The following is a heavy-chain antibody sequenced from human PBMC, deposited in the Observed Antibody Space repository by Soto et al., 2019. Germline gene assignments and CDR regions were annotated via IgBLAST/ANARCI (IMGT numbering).Heavy chain of an antibody. CDR3: ARGGQGYYDKWDAFDI. CDR1: GFTFSSYG. J-gene: IGHJ3*02. Sequence: GGSLRLSCAASGFTFSSYGMHWVRQAPGKGLEWMADIWYDGSNKYYAVPVKGRFTISRDNSKITLYLQMNSLRAEDSAVYYCARGGQGYYDKWDAFDIWGQGTMVTVSS. V-gene: IGHV3-33*01. D-gene: IGHD3-22*01. CDR2: IWYDGSNK.